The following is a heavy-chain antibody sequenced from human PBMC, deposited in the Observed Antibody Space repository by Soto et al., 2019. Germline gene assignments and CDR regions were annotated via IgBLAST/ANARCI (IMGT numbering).Heavy chain of an antibody. CDR2: ISTNGGST. Sequence: PGGSLRLSCSASGFTFSSYAMHWVRQAPGKGLEYVSSISTNGGSTHYADSVKGGFTISRDNSKNTQHLQMSSLRADDTAVYYCVKGEYYYDSSGYYPFDYWGQGTLVTVSS. CDR3: VKGEYYYDSSGYYPFDY. CDR1: GFTFSSYA. V-gene: IGHV3-64D*06. J-gene: IGHJ4*02. D-gene: IGHD3-22*01.